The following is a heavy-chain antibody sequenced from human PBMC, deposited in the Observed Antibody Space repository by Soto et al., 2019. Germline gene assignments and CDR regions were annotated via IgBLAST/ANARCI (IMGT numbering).Heavy chain of an antibody. Sequence: GGSLRLSCAASGFTFSSYAVRWVRQAPGKGPEWISSISGSGSTIYYADSVKGRFTISRDNSKNTLYLQMSSLRAEDTAVYYCAKVFYYYDSSGYYYFDYWGQGTLVTVSS. V-gene: IGHV3-23*01. D-gene: IGHD3-22*01. CDR1: GFTFSSYA. J-gene: IGHJ4*02. CDR2: ISGSGSTI. CDR3: AKVFYYYDSSGYYYFDY.